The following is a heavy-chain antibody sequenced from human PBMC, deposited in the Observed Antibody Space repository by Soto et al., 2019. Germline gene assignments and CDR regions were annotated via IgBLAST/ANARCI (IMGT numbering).Heavy chain of an antibody. J-gene: IGHJ4*02. CDR3: ARMADYFDSSGYSQGRDY. CDR2: IHYSGNT. V-gene: IGHV4-31*03. CDR1: GGSISSGGYY. Sequence: SETLSLTCTVSGGSISSGGYYWSWIRQFPGKGLEWIGYIHYSGNTYYNPSLKSRVTISVHTSNSQFSLKLSSVIAADTAVYYCARMADYFDSSGYSQGRDYWGQGTLVTVSS. D-gene: IGHD3-22*01.